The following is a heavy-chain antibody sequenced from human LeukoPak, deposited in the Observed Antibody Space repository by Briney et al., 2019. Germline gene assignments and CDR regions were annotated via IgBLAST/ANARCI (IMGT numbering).Heavy chain of an antibody. V-gene: IGHV1-69*06. Sequence: ASVKVSCKASGGTFSSYAISWVRQAPGQGLEWMGGIIPIFGTANYAQKFQGRVTITADKSTSTAYMELSSLRSEDTAVYYCARENNWQQLQFDYWGQGTLVTVSS. CDR3: ARENNWQQLQFDY. CDR2: IIPIFGTA. D-gene: IGHD6-13*01. J-gene: IGHJ4*02. CDR1: GGTFSSYA.